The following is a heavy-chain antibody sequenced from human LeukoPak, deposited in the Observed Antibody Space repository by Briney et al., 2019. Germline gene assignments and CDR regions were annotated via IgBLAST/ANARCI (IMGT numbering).Heavy chain of an antibody. CDR1: GFLFFNYG. V-gene: IGHV3-23*01. J-gene: IGHJ4*02. CDR3: AKRDGPYFFEY. Sequence: GGSLRLSCAASGFLFFNYGMNWVPPAPGKGLEWVSVVTGNGAETKYADSVKGRFSVFRDNSKNMLYLQMDRLRADDTAVYYCAKRDGPYFFEYWGQGTPVTVSS. CDR2: VTGNGAET.